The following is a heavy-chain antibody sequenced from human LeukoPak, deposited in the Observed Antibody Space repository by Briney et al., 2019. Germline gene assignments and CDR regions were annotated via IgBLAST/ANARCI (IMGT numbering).Heavy chain of an antibody. Sequence: GASVKVSCKASGYTFTGYYMHWVRQAPGQGLEWMGWINPNSGGTNYAQKFQGRVTMTRDTSISTAYMELRSLRSDDTAVYYCARDIVVVPAATIYYYYYGMDVWGQGTTVTVSS. J-gene: IGHJ6*02. CDR3: ARDIVVVPAATIYYYYYGMDV. CDR2: INPNSGGT. CDR1: GYTFTGYY. V-gene: IGHV1-2*02. D-gene: IGHD2-2*01.